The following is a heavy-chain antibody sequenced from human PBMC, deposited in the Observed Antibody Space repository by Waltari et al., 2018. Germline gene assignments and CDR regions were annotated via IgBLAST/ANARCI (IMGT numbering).Heavy chain of an antibody. CDR3: ARSSARVAISYDSSGYWPFDI. J-gene: IGHJ3*02. CDR1: GFTFSDYY. D-gene: IGHD3-22*01. V-gene: IGHV3-11*01. Sequence: QVQLVESGGGLVKPGGSLRLSCAASGFTFSDYYMSWIRQAPGKGLEWVSYIIRSGSTRDDAASVKGRVTISRDNAKNSLYLQMNSLRAEDTAVYYCARSSARVAISYDSSGYWPFDIWGQGTMVTVSS. CDR2: IIRSGSTR.